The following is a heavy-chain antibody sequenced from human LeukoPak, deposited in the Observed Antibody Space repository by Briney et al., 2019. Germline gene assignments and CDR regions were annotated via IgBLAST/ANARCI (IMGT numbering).Heavy chain of an antibody. J-gene: IGHJ4*02. D-gene: IGHD6-13*01. Sequence: PSETLSLTCTVSGGSVSSYYWSWIRQPAGKGLEWIGRINPSGSTNYNPSLKSRLTMSVDTSKNQFSLKLSSVTAADTAVYYCAREIAAAKFDYWGQGTLVTVSS. CDR2: INPSGST. CDR3: AREIAAAKFDY. CDR1: GGSVSSYY. V-gene: IGHV4-4*07.